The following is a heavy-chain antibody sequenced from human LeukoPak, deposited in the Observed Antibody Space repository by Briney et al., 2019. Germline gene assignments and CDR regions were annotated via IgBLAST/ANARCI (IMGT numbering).Heavy chain of an antibody. CDR3: ARGYCSSTSCYNDY. V-gene: IGHV3-30*04. Sequence: GGSLRLSCAASGLTFSKSALTWVRQAPGKGLEWVAAISYDGSNKFYADSVKGRFTISRDNSKNSLDLQMNSLRAEDTAVYYCARGYCSSTSCYNDYWGQGTLVTVSS. CDR2: ISYDGSNK. D-gene: IGHD2-2*02. CDR1: GLTFSKSA. J-gene: IGHJ4*02.